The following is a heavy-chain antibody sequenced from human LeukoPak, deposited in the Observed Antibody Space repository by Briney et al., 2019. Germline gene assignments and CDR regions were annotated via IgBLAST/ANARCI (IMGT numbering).Heavy chain of an antibody. Sequence: PGGSLRLSCVASGFSFSSYAMIWVRQAPGKGLEWVSALSGSGGTTYYADSVKGRFTISRDNSRNTLYLQMNSLRAEDTAVYYCAKDGSGSLDYWGQGTLVTVS. J-gene: IGHJ4*02. CDR3: AKDGSGSLDY. CDR1: GFSFSSYA. V-gene: IGHV3-23*01. D-gene: IGHD3-10*01. CDR2: LSGSGGTT.